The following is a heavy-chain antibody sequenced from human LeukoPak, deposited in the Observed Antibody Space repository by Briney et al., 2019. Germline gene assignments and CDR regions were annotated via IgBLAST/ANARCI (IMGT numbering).Heavy chain of an antibody. Sequence: ASVKVSCKASGYTFTSYYMHWVRQAPGQGLEWMGIINPSGGSTSYAQKFQGRVTMTRDMSTSTVYMELSSLRSEDTAVYYCARDSQAVYYDSSGYLPYWGQGTLVTVSS. CDR1: GYTFTSYY. D-gene: IGHD3-22*01. CDR2: INPSGGST. V-gene: IGHV1-46*01. CDR3: ARDSQAVYYDSSGYLPY. J-gene: IGHJ4*02.